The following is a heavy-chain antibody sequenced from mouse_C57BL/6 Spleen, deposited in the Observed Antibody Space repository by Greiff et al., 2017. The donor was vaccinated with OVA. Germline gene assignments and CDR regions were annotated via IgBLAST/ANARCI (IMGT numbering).Heavy chain of an antibody. CDR1: GYTFTSYW. CDR2: IYPGSGST. CDR3: ARNYGSSYKWFAD. J-gene: IGHJ3*01. Sequence: VKLQQPGAELVKPGASVKMSCKASGYTFTSYWITWVKQRPGQGLEWIGDIYPGSGSTNYNEKFKSKATLTVDTSSSTAYMQLSSLTSEDSAVYYCARNYGSSYKWFADWGQGTLVTVSA. D-gene: IGHD1-1*01. V-gene: IGHV1-55*01.